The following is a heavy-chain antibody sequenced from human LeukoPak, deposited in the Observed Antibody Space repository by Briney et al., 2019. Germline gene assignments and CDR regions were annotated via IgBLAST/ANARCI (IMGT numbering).Heavy chain of an antibody. D-gene: IGHD1-26*01. CDR1: GYTFTSYD. J-gene: IGHJ4*02. CDR2: MNPNSGNT. V-gene: IGHV1-8*01. Sequence: ASVKVSCKASGYTFTSYDISWVRQATGQGLEWMGRMNPNSGNTDYAQKFQGRVTMTRNTSISTAYMELSSLRSDDTAVYYCARVHYSGTYFSQNYFDYWGQGTPATVSS. CDR3: ARVHYSGTYFSQNYFDY.